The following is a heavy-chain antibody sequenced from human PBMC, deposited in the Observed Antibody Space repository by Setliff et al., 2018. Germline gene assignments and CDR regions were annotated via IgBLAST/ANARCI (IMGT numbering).Heavy chain of an antibody. CDR2: IYTSGST. CDR3: ARAIYGGNSRTNWFDP. CDR1: GGSISSGSYY. J-gene: IGHJ5*02. D-gene: IGHD4-17*01. Sequence: SETLSLTCTVSGGSISSGSYYWSWIRQPAGKGLEWIGRIYTSGSTNYNPSLKSRVTISVDTSKNQFSLKLSSVTAADTAVYYCARAIYGGNSRTNWFDPWGQGTLVTVSS. V-gene: IGHV4-61*02.